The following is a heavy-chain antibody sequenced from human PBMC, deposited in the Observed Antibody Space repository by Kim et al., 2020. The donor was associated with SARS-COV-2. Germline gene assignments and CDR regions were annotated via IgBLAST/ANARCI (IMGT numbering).Heavy chain of an antibody. CDR1: GGTFSSYA. CDR3: ANNPVWFGEFYAFDI. V-gene: IGHV1-69*13. D-gene: IGHD3-10*01. J-gene: IGHJ3*02. Sequence: SVKVSCKASGGTFSSYAISWVRQAPGQGLEWMGGIIPIFGTANYAQKFQGRVTITADESTSTAYMELSSLRSEDTAVYYCANNPVWFGEFYAFDIWGQGTMVTVSS. CDR2: IIPIFGTA.